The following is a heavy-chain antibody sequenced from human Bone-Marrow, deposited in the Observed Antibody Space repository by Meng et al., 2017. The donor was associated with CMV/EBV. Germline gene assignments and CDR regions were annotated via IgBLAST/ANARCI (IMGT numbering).Heavy chain of an antibody. J-gene: IGHJ6*02. V-gene: IGHV3-48*03. D-gene: IGHD3-3*01. CDR3: AREWYYDFWSGSFYYYGLVV. CDR1: GFTFTSYE. Sequence: GESLKISCVASGFTFTSYEMNWVRQAPGKGLEWVSHISSSGTSIYYADSVKGRFTISRDNAKNSLYLQMNSLRAEDTAVYYCAREWYYDFWSGSFYYYGLVVWGQGTTVTVSS. CDR2: ISSSGTSI.